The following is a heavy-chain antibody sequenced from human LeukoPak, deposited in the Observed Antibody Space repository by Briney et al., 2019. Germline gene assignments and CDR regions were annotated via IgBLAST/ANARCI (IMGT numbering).Heavy chain of an antibody. CDR1: GGSISSSSYY. CDR2: IYYSGST. CDR3: ARDGVDTAMFYAFDI. V-gene: IGHV4-39*07. Sequence: PSETLSLTCTVSGGSISSSSYYWGWIRQPPGKGLEWIGSIYYSGSTYYNPSLKSRVTISVDTSKNQFSLKLSSVTAADTAVYYCARDGVDTAMFYAFDIWGQGTMVTVSS. D-gene: IGHD5-18*01. J-gene: IGHJ3*02.